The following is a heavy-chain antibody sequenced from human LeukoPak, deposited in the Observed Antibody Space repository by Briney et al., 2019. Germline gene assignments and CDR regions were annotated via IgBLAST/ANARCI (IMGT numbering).Heavy chain of an antibody. CDR1: GGSISNYY. CDR3: ARRGAARRYDGLDV. V-gene: IGHV4-59*08. D-gene: IGHD6-6*01. Sequence: PSETLSLTCTVSGGSISNYYWSWIRQPPGKGLEWIGYVHYTGTTNYNPSLKSRVVMSVDTSKNQFSLNLNSVTAADTAVYYCARRGAARRYDGLDVWGQGTTVTVSS. CDR2: VHYTGTT. J-gene: IGHJ6*02.